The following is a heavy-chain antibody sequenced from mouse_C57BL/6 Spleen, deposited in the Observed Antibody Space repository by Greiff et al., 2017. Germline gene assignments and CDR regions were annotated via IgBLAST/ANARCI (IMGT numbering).Heavy chain of an antibody. CDR1: GYTFTSYW. J-gene: IGHJ4*01. CDR2: INPSNGGT. V-gene: IGHV1-53*01. CDR3: ARGGTVVSNYYAMDY. D-gene: IGHD1-1*01. Sequence: QVQLQQSGTELVKPGASVKLSCKASGYTFTSYWMHWVKQRPGQGLEWIGNINPSNGGTNYNEKFKSKATLTVDKSSSTAYMQLSSLTSEDSAVYYCARGGTVVSNYYAMDYWGQGTSVTVSS.